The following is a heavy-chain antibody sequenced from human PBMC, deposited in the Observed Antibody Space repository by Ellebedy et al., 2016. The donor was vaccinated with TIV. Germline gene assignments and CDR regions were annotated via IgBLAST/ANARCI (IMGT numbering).Heavy chain of an antibody. Sequence: GGSLRLXXAASGFTFSSYGMHWVRQAPGKGLEWVSSISSSSSYIYYADSVKGRFTISRDNAKNSLYLQMNSLRAEDTAVYYCASGGDGYDYWGQGTLVTVSS. CDR3: ASGGDGYDY. CDR2: ISSSSSYI. D-gene: IGHD5-24*01. CDR1: GFTFSSYG. V-gene: IGHV3-21*01. J-gene: IGHJ4*02.